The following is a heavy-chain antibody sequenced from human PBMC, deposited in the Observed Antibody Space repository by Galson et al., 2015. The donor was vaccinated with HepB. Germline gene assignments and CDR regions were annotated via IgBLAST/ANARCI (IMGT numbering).Heavy chain of an antibody. J-gene: IGHJ4*02. V-gene: IGHV1-69*02. CDR1: GGTFSSYT. D-gene: IGHD5-18*01. Sequence: SVKVSCKASGGTFSSYTISWVRQAPGQGLEWMGRIIPILGIANYAQKFQGRVTITADKSTSTAYMELSSLRSEDTAVYYCARGSARGYSYGLDYWGQGTLVTVSS. CDR2: IIPILGIA. CDR3: ARGSARGYSYGLDY.